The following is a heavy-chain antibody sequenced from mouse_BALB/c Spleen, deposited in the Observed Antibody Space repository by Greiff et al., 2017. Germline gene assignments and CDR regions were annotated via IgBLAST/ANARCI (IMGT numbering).Heavy chain of an antibody. CDR3: ARDYRLYYAMDY. CDR1: GYTFTDYN. V-gene: IGHV1S29*02. Sequence: EVQLQQSGPELVKPGASVKISCKASGYTFTDYNMHWVKQSHGKSLEWIGYIYPYNGGTGYNQKFKSKATLTVDNSSSTAYMELRSLTSEDSAVYYCARDYRLYYAMDYWGQGTSVTVSS. D-gene: IGHD2-14*01. J-gene: IGHJ4*01. CDR2: IYPYNGGT.